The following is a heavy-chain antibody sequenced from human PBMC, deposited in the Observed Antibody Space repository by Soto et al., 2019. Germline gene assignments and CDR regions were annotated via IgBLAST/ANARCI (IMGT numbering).Heavy chain of an antibody. Sequence: EVQLLESGGGLVQPGGSLRLSCAASGFTFSSYAMSWVRQAPGKGLEWVSAISGSGCSTYYAASVKGRFTISRDNSKNTLYLKMNGLRAEDTAVYYCAKQYCSSTSCYGGASRFDYWCQGTLVTVSS. J-gene: IGHJ4*02. D-gene: IGHD2-2*01. CDR3: AKQYCSSTSCYGGASRFDY. CDR1: GFTFSSYA. CDR2: ISGSGCST. V-gene: IGHV3-23*01.